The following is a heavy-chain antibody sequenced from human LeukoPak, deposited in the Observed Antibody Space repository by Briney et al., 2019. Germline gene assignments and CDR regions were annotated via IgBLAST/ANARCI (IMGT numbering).Heavy chain of an antibody. J-gene: IGHJ4*02. CDR1: GGSISSYY. CDR3: ARYCSGGNCYSPTSYFDY. D-gene: IGHD2-15*01. CDR2: IYYSGST. V-gene: IGHV4-59*01. Sequence: SETLSLTCTVSGGSISSYYWSWIRQAPGKGLEWIGYIYYSGSTNYNPSLKSRVTISVGTSKNQFSLKVRSVTAADTAVYYCARYCSGGNCYSPTSYFDYWGQGTLVTVSS.